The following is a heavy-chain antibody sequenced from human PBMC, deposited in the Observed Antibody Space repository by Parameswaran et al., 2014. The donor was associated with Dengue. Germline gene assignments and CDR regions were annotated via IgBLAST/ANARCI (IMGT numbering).Heavy chain of an antibody. D-gene: IGHD5-12*01. Sequence: WIRQPPGKGLEWVSYISSSSSYIDYADSVKGRFTISRDNAKNSLYLQMNSLRVEDTAVYYCARDGVEILGYYYYNGSDVWGQGTTVTVSS. V-gene: IGHV3-11*06. J-gene: IGHJ6*02. CDR2: ISSSSSYI. CDR3: ARDGVEILGYYYYNGSDV.